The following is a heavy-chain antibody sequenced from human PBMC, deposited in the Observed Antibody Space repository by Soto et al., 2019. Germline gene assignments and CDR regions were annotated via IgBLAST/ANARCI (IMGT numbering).Heavy chain of an antibody. J-gene: IGHJ4*02. CDR2: VSYSGST. V-gene: IGHV4-59*01. CDR3: ARTADANPYGGFDY. CDR1: GVFTSTSY. D-gene: IGHD4-17*01. Sequence: SQNLPLPCTVSGVFTSTSYWTWIRHPPGKGLEWIGYVSYSGSTNYNSSLKSRVTMSIDTSKNQVSLKLSSVNAADTAVYYCARTADANPYGGFDYWGQGTLVTVSS.